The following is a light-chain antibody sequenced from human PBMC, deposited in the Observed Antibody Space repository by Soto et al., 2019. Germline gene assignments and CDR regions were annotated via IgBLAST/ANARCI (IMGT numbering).Light chain of an antibody. V-gene: IGKV3-11*01. CDR3: QRRNTWPGT. CDR1: QSVGSF. CDR2: DAS. Sequence: EIVLTQSPATLSLSPGERATLSCRASQSVGSFLAWYQHNPGQAPRLLIYDASNRATGIPARFSGSGSGTDFTLTISRLEPEDFAVYYCQRRNTWPGTFGQGTKLEIK. J-gene: IGKJ2*01.